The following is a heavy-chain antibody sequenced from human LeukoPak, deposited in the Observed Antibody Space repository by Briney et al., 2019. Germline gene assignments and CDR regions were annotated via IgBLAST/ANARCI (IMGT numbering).Heavy chain of an antibody. Sequence: SETLSLTCTVSGGSISSYYWSWIRQPPGKGLEWIGYIYYSGSTNYNPSLKSRVTISVDTPKNQFSLKLSSVTAADTAVYYCARPYFQLLCCDAFDIWGQGTMVTVSS. V-gene: IGHV4-59*08. D-gene: IGHD3-10*01. J-gene: IGHJ3*02. CDR3: ARPYFQLLCCDAFDI. CDR2: IYYSGST. CDR1: GGSISSYY.